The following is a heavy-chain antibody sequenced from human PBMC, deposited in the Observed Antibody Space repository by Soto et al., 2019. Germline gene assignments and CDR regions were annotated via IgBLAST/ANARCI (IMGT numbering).Heavy chain of an antibody. CDR3: AHRRPTHLAFDS. CDR1: GFPLSTSGVA. D-gene: IGHD3-3*02. V-gene: IGHV2-5*02. Sequence: QITLKESGPTLVKPTQTLTLTCTFSGFPLSTSGVAVGWVRQPPGKALEWLALIDWGDNKRYRSSLQSRLTITKDTSKNQVVLTMTNMDPADTGTYYCAHRRPTHLAFDSLGQGTLVSVSS. J-gene: IGHJ4*02. CDR2: IDWGDNK.